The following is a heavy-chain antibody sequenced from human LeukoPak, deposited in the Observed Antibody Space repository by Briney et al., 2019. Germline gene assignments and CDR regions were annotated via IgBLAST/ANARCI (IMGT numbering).Heavy chain of an antibody. CDR2: IKQDGSEK. V-gene: IGHV3-7*03. J-gene: IGHJ5*01. Sequence: GGSLRLSCAASGFTFSSYWMSWVRQAPGKGLEWVANIKQDGSEKYYVDSVKGRFTISRDNAKNSLYLQMNSLRAEDTALYHCARDLAPYYDFWSGYDSWGQGTLVTVSS. D-gene: IGHD3-3*01. CDR3: ARDLAPYYDFWSGYDS. CDR1: GFTFSSYW.